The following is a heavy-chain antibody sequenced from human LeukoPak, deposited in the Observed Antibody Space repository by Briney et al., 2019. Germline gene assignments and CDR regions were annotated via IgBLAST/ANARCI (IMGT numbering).Heavy chain of an antibody. D-gene: IGHD1-26*01. V-gene: IGHV4-30-4*01. CDR1: GGSISSGDYY. Sequence: SETPSLTCTVSGGSISSGDYYWGWIREPPGKGLEWIRYIYYSGSTYYNPSLKSRVTISVDTSKNQFSLKLSSVTAADTAVYYCAREGGASPPEYFQHWGQGTLVTVSS. CDR3: AREGGASPPEYFQH. CDR2: IYYSGST. J-gene: IGHJ1*01.